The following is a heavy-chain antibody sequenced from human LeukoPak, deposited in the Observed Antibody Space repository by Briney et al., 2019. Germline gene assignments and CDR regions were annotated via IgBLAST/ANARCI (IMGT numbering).Heavy chain of an antibody. CDR3: ARGGGYYYGSGSPDNYYYYMDV. Sequence: SQTLSLTCTVSGGSISSGGYYWSWIRQHPGKGLEWIGYIYYSGSTYYNPSLKSRFTISVDTSKNQFSLKLSCVTAADTAVYYCARGGGYYYGSGSPDNYYYYMDVWGKGTTVTVSS. J-gene: IGHJ6*03. CDR2: IYYSGST. V-gene: IGHV4-31*03. CDR1: GGSISSGGYY. D-gene: IGHD3-10*01.